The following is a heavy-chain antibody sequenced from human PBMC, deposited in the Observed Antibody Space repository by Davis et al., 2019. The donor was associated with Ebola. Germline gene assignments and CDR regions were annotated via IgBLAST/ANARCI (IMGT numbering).Heavy chain of an antibody. J-gene: IGHJ5*01. D-gene: IGHD1-20*01. CDR1: GDSIGGSPYY. V-gene: IGHV4-39*01. CDR3: ARLSLTGNNARGWFDS. CDR2: SYHSGPS. Sequence: MPSETLSLTCTVSGDSIGGSPYYWGWSRQPPRKGLESIGGSYHSGPSNYSPSCNGRVSISVDTSQNQFSLKLSSVTAADTALYYCARLSLTGNNARGWFDSWGQGTLVTVSS.